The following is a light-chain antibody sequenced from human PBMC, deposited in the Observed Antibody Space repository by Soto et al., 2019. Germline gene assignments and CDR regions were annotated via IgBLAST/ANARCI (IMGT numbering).Light chain of an antibody. CDR1: QGINSW. J-gene: IGKJ5*01. V-gene: IGKV1-12*01. CDR2: AAS. CDR3: QQANSFPLS. Sequence: DLPMTPSPSSVSASVGDKVTITCRASQGINSWLAWYQQKPGKAPNLLIYAASSLQSGVPSRFSGSGSGTNYTLTISSLQPEDFATYYCQQANSFPLSFGQGTRLEIK.